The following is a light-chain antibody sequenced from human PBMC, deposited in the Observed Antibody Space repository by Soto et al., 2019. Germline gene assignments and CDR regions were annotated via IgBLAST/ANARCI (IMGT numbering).Light chain of an antibody. V-gene: IGKV1-5*01. CDR1: QSISSW. Sequence: DIQMTQSPSTLSASVGDRVTITCRASQSISSWLAWYQQNPGKAPKLLIYDASSLESGVPSRFSGSGSGIEFTLTISSLQPDDFATYYCQQYNSYSWTFGQGTKVDIK. J-gene: IGKJ1*01. CDR2: DAS. CDR3: QQYNSYSWT.